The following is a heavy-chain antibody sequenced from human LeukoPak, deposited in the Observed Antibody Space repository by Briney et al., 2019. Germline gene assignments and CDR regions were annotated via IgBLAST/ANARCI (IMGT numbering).Heavy chain of an antibody. D-gene: IGHD2-21*02. J-gene: IGHJ3*02. V-gene: IGHV4-34*01. CDR1: GGCLRGYY. CDR3: ARVKGHIVVVTGRAFDI. CDR2: TNHSGST. Sequence: SETLTLTRAVYGGCLRGYYWSWVRQPPGEGVGVIWGTNHSGSTNYNPSLKSRVTISVDTSKNQFSLKLSSVTAADTAVYYCARVKGHIVVVTGRAFDIWGQGTMVTVSS.